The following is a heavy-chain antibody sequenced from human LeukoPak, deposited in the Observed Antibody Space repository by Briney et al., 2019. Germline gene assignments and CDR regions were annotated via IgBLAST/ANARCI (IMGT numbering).Heavy chain of an antibody. D-gene: IGHD3-22*01. V-gene: IGHV3-23*01. CDR2: ISGSGGST. J-gene: IGHJ4*02. CDR3: ARPPTYYYDSSGYYYPDY. Sequence: GGSLRLSCAASGFTFSSYAMSWVRQAPGKGLEWVSAISGSGGSTYYADSVKGRFTISRDNAKNSLYLQMNSLRAEDTAVYYCARPPTYYYDSSGYYYPDYWGQGTLVTVSS. CDR1: GFTFSSYA.